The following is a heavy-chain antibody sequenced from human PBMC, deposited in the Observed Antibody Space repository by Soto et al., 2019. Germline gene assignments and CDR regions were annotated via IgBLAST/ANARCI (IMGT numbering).Heavy chain of an antibody. Sequence: ASVKVSCKASGGTFSSYAISWVRQAPGQGLEWMGGIIPIFGTANYAQKFQGRVTITADESTSTAYMELSSLRSEDTAVYYCARDLVRHYYDSSGYYLDAFDIWGQGTMVTVSS. CDR3: ARDLVRHYYDSSGYYLDAFDI. V-gene: IGHV1-69*13. J-gene: IGHJ3*02. CDR2: IIPIFGTA. D-gene: IGHD3-22*01. CDR1: GGTFSSYA.